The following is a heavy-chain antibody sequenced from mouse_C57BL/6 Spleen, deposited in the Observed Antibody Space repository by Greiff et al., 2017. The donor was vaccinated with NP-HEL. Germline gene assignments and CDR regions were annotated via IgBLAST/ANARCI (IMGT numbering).Heavy chain of an antibody. CDR1: GYTFTSYW. CDR2: IHPSNGCT. J-gene: IGHJ1*03. V-gene: IGHV1-53*01. Sequence: VQLQQPGTELVKPGASVKLSCKASGYTFTSYWMHWVKQRPGPGLDWIGNIHPSNGCTNYNEKFKSKATLTVDKSSSTAYMQLSSLTSEDSAVYYCAREDTTVVANWYFDVWGTGTTVTVSS. D-gene: IGHD1-1*01. CDR3: AREDTTVVANWYFDV.